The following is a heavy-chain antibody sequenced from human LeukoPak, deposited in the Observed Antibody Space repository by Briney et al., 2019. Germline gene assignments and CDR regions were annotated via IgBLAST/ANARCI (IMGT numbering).Heavy chain of an antibody. CDR2: IYSSGDT. J-gene: IGHJ3*02. CDR3: ARPIYCSGGSCLDAFDI. V-gene: IGHV4-31*03. Sequence: PSQTLSLTCTVSGGSITSGTYSWTWIRHHPGKGLEWIGYIYSSGDTQYNPSLRSRVTMSVDTSKSQFSLKLSSVTAADTAVYFCARPIYCSGGSCLDAFDIWGQGTMVTVSS. D-gene: IGHD2-15*01. CDR1: GGSITSGTYS.